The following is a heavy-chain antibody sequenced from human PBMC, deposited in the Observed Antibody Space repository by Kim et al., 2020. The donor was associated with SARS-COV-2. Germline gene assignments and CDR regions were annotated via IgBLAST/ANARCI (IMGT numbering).Heavy chain of an antibody. CDR1: GGSISSYY. J-gene: IGHJ3*02. V-gene: IGHV4-59*13. D-gene: IGHD3-9*01. Sequence: SETLSLTCTVSGGSISSYYWSWIRQPPGKGLEWIGYIYYSGSTNYNPSLKSRVTISVDTSKNQFSLKLSSVTAADTAMYYCAGELRDYDILTGYNDAFDIWGQGTMVTVSS. CDR2: IYYSGST. CDR3: AGELRDYDILTGYNDAFDI.